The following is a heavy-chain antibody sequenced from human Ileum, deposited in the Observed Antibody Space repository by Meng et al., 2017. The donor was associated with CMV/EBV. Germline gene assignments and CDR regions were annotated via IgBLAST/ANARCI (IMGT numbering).Heavy chain of an antibody. J-gene: IGHJ4*02. V-gene: IGHV4-61*01. CDR1: GGSVRSVNSY. D-gene: IGHD3-22*01. Sequence: SGGSVRSVNSYWSWIRQPPGKGLEWIGYIYYSGSTHYNPSLKSRVTISVDTSKNQFSLKLSSVTAADTAVYYCARDLYDSSGEFDYWGQGTLVTVSS. CDR3: ARDLYDSSGEFDY. CDR2: IYYSGST.